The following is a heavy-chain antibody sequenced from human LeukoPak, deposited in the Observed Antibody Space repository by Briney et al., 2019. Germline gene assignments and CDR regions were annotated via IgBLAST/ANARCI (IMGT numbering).Heavy chain of an antibody. J-gene: IGHJ6*02. V-gene: IGHV4-59*01. CDR2: IYYSGRT. CDR1: GGSISSYY. D-gene: IGHD6-6*01. Sequence: SETLSLTCTVSGGSISSYYWSWIRQPPGKGLEWIGYIYYSGRTNYNPSLKSRVTISVDTSKNQFSLKLSSVTAADTAVYYCARALGKLGHPYYYGMDVWGQGTTVTVSS. CDR3: ARALGKLGHPYYYGMDV.